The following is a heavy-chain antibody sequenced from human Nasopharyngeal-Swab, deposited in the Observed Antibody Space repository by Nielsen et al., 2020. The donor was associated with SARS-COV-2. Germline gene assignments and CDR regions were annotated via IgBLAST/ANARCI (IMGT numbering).Heavy chain of an antibody. V-gene: IGHV4-31*02. CDR3: ARASRGIFGVVSTFDY. J-gene: IGHJ4*02. CDR2: IYYSGST. D-gene: IGHD3-3*01. Sequence: WIRQPPGKGLEWIGYIYYSGSTYYNPSLKSRVTISVDTSKNQFPLKLSSVTAADTAVYYCARASRGIFGVVSTFDYWGQGTLVTVSS.